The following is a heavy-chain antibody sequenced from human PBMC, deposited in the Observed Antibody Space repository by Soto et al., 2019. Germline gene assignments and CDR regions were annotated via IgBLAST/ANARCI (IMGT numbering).Heavy chain of an antibody. D-gene: IGHD2-2*02. CDR3: ARSWRLYCSSSRCYSPWFDP. Sequence: RGGSLRLFCARAGITFNSHEMTWVRQAPGKWLEWISSISSSGGSIYYADSVKGRFTVSRDNAKNSLYLQMNSLRAEDTAVYYCARSWRLYCSSSRCYSPWFDPWGGGXPVTV. J-gene: IGHJ5*02. CDR2: ISSSGGSI. V-gene: IGHV3-48*03. CDR1: GITFNSHE.